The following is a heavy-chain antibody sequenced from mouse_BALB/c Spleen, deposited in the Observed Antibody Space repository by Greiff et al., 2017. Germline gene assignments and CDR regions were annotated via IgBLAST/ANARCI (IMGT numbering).Heavy chain of an antibody. V-gene: IGHV1-80*01. CDR3: TRRSYYDYDDYYAMDY. D-gene: IGHD2-4*01. CDR2: IYPGDGDT. CDR1: GYAFSSYW. J-gene: IGHJ4*01. Sequence: QVQLQQSGAELVRPGSSVKISCKASGYAFSSYWMNWVKQRPGQGLEWIGQIYPGDGDTNYNGKFKGKATLTVDTSSSTAYMQLSSLTSEDSAVYYCTRRSYYDYDDYYAMDYWGQGTSVTVSS.